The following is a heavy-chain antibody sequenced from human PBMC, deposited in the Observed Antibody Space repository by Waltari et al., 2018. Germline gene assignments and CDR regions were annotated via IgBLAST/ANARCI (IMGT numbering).Heavy chain of an antibody. V-gene: IGHV3-53*01. J-gene: IGHJ4*02. CDR3: ATRVVVPGVPGMADY. D-gene: IGHD2-2*01. CDR1: GFTVSNNY. CDR2: IDYNGRT. Sequence: EVQLVESGGGLIQPGGSLRLSCAASGFTVSNNYVSWVRQAPGKGLEWVSNIDYNGRTDYADSVKGRFTIARDTAKNTLFLQMNSLRAEDTAVYYCATRVVVPGVPGMADYWGQGTLVTVSS.